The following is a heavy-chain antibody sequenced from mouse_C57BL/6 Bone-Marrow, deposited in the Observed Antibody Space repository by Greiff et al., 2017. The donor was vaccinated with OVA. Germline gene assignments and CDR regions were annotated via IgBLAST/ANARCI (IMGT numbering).Heavy chain of an antibody. CDR3: ARETGTDFEV. J-gene: IGHJ1*03. CDR1: GYTFTSYW. CDR2: IYPGSGSP. Sequence: QVQLQQPGAELVKPGASVKMSCKASGYTFTSYWITWVKQRPGHGLEWIGDIYPGSGSPNYNEKFKSKATLPVDTSSSTAYMQLSSLTSEDSAVYYCARETGTDFEVWGTGTTVTVSS. D-gene: IGHD4-1*01. V-gene: IGHV1-55*01.